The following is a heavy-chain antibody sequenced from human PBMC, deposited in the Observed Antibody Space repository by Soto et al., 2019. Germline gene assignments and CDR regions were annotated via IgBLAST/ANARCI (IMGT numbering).Heavy chain of an antibody. CDR2: IYYSGST. CDR1: GGSISSSGYY. CDR3: ATSNWFDP. J-gene: IGHJ5*02. Sequence: QLQLQESGPGLVKPSETLSLTCTVSGGSISSSGYYWGWIRQPPGKGREWIGTIYYSGSTYYNPSLKSRVTISVDTSKNQFSLKLSSVTAADTAVYYCATSNWFDPWGQGTLVTVSS. V-gene: IGHV4-39*01.